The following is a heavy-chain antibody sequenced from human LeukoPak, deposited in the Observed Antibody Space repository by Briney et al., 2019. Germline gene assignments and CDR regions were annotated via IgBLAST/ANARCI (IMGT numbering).Heavy chain of an antibody. V-gene: IGHV3-30*18. CDR3: AKAMSKAVAGTEFDY. CDR1: GFTFSSYG. J-gene: IGHJ4*02. D-gene: IGHD6-19*01. Sequence: GGSLRLSCAASGFTFSSYGIHWVRMAPGKGQEREAVISYDGSNKYYADSVKGRFTISRDNSKNTLYLQMNSLRAEDTAVYYCAKAMSKAVAGTEFDYWGQGTLVTVSS. CDR2: ISYDGSNK.